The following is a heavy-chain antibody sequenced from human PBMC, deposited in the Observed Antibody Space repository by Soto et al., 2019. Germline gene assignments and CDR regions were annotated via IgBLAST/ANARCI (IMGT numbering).Heavy chain of an antibody. CDR2: IWYDGSNK. V-gene: IGHV3-33*01. CDR3: ARRDYSNYYYGMDV. Sequence: GGSLRLSCAASGFTFSSYGMHWVRQAPGKGLEWVAVIWYDGSNKYYADSVKGRFTISRDNSKNTLYLQMNSLRAEDTAVYYCARRDYSNYYYGMDVWGQGTTVTVSS. CDR1: GFTFSSYG. D-gene: IGHD4-4*01. J-gene: IGHJ6*02.